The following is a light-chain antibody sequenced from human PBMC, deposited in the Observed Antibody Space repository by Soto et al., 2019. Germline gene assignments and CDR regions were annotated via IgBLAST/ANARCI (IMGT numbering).Light chain of an antibody. CDR3: AAWDGSLNNVL. CDR1: GSSIGTNT. CDR2: GDN. Sequence: QSVLTQPPSASGTPGQRVTISCSGSGSSIGTNTVNWYRQLPGTAPKLRIYGDNQRPSGVPDRFSASKSGTSASLAISGLQSEDEADYYCAAWDGSLNNVLFGGGTKLTVL. J-gene: IGLJ2*01. V-gene: IGLV1-44*01.